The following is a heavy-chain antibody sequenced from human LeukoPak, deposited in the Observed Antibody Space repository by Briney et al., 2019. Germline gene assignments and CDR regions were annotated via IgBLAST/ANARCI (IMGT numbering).Heavy chain of an antibody. CDR1: GYTFTGYY. D-gene: IGHD3-22*01. V-gene: IGHV1-2*02. Sequence: ASVKVSCKASGYTFTGYYMHWVRQAPGQGLEWMGWINPNSGGTNYAQKFQGRVTMTRDTSISTAYMELSSLRSEDTAVYYCARYAGARLSGYPYYYMDVWGKGTTVTISS. CDR3: ARYAGARLSGYPYYYMDV. J-gene: IGHJ6*03. CDR2: INPNSGGT.